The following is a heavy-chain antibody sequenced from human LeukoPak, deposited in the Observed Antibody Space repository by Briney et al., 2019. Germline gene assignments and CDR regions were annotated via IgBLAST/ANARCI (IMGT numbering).Heavy chain of an antibody. CDR1: GFTFSSYA. V-gene: IGHV3-23*01. D-gene: IGHD3-9*01. CDR3: ARDYDILTGYYDV. CDR2: ISGSGGST. J-gene: IGHJ4*02. Sequence: GGSLRLSCAASGFTFSSYAMSWVRQAPGKGLEWVSAISGSGGSTYYADSVKGRFTISRDNAKNSLYLQMNSLRAEDTAVYYCARDYDILTGYYDVWGQGTLVTVSS.